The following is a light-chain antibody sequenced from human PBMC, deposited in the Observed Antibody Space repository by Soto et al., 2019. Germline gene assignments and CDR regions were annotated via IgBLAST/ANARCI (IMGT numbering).Light chain of an antibody. J-gene: IGLJ2*01. CDR2: LNSDGRH. CDR1: SGHSNYA. CDR3: QTWGTGFHVI. Sequence: QLVLTQSPSASASLGASVNLTCTLTSGHSNYAIAWHQQQPEKGPRYLMKLNSDGRHIKGDGIPDRFSGSSSGAERYLTISSLQSEDEADYYCQTWGTGFHVIFGGGTKVTVL. V-gene: IGLV4-69*01.